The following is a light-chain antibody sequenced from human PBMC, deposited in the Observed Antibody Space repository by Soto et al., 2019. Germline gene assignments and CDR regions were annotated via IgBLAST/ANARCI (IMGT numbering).Light chain of an antibody. J-gene: IGKJ1*01. CDR3: MQGTHWPWT. CDR1: QCLLHSDGNTY. Sequence: DVEMTQSPLYLPVSLGQPASISCISSQCLLHSDGNTYLNWFRQRPGQSPRRLISRASQRDSGVPDRFSGSGSGTDFTLKISRVEAEDVAVYYCMQGTHWPWTLGQGTKVDIK. CDR2: RAS. V-gene: IGKV2-30*02.